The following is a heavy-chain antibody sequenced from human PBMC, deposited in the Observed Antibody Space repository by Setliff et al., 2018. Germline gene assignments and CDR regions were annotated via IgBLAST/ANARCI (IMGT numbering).Heavy chain of an antibody. CDR2: FFHTGNT. V-gene: IGHV4-38-2*02. CDR3: ARGRMRGSCSGPSCTYDPFDI. J-gene: IGHJ3*02. CDR1: GYSISSGYY. Sequence: SSETLSLTCTVSGYSISSGYYWGWIRQPTGKGLEWLGSFFHTGNTYYNPSLEGRVTISVDTSKNQFSLILRSVTAADTAVYYCARGRMRGSCSGPSCTYDPFDIWGQGTPVTVSS. D-gene: IGHD2-2*01.